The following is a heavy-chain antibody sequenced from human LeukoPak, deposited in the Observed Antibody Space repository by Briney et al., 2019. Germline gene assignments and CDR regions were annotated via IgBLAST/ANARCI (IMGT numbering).Heavy chain of an antibody. Sequence: ASVKVSCKASGYTFSVHHIHWVRQAPGQGLEWMGWINPNGGDTDYAQKFQGRIIMTRDTSVSTAFMELSRLRSDDTAVYYCARKTSDYTTSSDWFDPWGQGTLVTVSS. D-gene: IGHD6-6*01. V-gene: IGHV1-2*02. CDR1: GYTFSVHH. CDR2: INPNGGDT. CDR3: ARKTSDYTTSSDWFDP. J-gene: IGHJ5*02.